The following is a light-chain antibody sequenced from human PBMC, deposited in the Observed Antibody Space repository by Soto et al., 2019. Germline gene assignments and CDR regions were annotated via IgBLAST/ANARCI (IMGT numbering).Light chain of an antibody. CDR1: QSVSSEK. CDR2: GAS. Sequence: EIVMTQSPATLSVSPGERATLSCRASQSVSSEKLAWYQQKPGQAPRLLIYGASSRATGIPDRFSGSGSGTDFTLTISRLEPEDFAVYYCQQYGRSPFNFGPGTKVDIK. V-gene: IGKV3-20*01. J-gene: IGKJ3*01. CDR3: QQYGRSPFN.